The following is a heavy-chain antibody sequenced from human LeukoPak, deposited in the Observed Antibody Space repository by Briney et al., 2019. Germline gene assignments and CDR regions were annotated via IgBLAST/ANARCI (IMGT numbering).Heavy chain of an antibody. Sequence: PGGSLRLSCAASGFTFNTYNMNWVRQAPGKGLEWVSSISSSSSSYIYYADPVKGRFTISRDNAKNSLYLQMNSLRAEDTAVYYCAREHSGYDFPGRDYYYMDVWGKGTTVTVSS. CDR1: GFTFNTYN. V-gene: IGHV3-21*01. CDR2: ISSSSSSYI. CDR3: AREHSGYDFPGRDYYYMDV. D-gene: IGHD5-12*01. J-gene: IGHJ6*03.